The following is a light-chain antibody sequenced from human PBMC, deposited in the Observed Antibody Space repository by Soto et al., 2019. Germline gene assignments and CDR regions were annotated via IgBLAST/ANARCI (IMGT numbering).Light chain of an antibody. CDR2: AAS. V-gene: IGKV3D-20*02. J-gene: IGKJ5*01. CDR1: QSVSSSY. CDR3: QQRSNWPPVT. Sequence: IVFTQSPGALSLAPWETATLSCRSIQSVSSSYLAWYQQKPGQAPRLLIYAASNRATGIPARFSGSGSGTDFTLTISSLEPEDFAVYYCQQRSNWPPVTLGQGTRLEI.